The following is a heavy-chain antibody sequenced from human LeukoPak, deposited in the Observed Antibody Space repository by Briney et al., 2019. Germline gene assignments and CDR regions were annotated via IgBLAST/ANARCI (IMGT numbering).Heavy chain of an antibody. Sequence: PGGSLRLSCAASGFTFSSYGMHWVRQAPGKGLEWVSFIRYDGSNEYYADSVRGRFTISRDNSKNTLYLQMNSLRAEDTAVYYCARGRYDSRIFDYWGQGTLVTVSS. D-gene: IGHD3-22*01. J-gene: IGHJ4*02. CDR1: GFTFSSYG. CDR2: IRYDGSNE. V-gene: IGHV3-30*02. CDR3: ARGRYDSRIFDY.